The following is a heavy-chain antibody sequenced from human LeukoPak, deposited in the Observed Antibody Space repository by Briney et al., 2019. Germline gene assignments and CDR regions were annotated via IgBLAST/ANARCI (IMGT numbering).Heavy chain of an antibody. J-gene: IGHJ5*02. CDR3: ARSKGIAVAGTIDP. CDR2: ISSSGSTI. CDR1: GFTFSSYE. D-gene: IGHD6-19*01. V-gene: IGHV3-48*03. Sequence: TGGSLRLSCAASGFTFSSYEMNWVSQAPGKGLEWVSYISSSGSTIYYADSVKGRFTISRDNAKNSLYLQMNSLRAEDTAVYYCARSKGIAVAGTIDPWGQGTLVTVSS.